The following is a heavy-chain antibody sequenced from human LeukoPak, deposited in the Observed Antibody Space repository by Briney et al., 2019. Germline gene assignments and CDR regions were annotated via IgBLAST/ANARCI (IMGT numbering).Heavy chain of an antibody. CDR3: ARWPGAYDC. D-gene: IGHD2-21*01. CDR2: ISSNGGST. CDR1: GFTLSTYG. Sequence: GGSLRLSCAASGFTLSTYGMHWVRQAPGKGLEYVAAISSNGGSTYYANSVKGRFTISRDNSTNTLYLQMGSLRVEDRAVYYCARWPGAYDCWGQGVLVTVSS. V-gene: IGHV3-64*01. J-gene: IGHJ4*02.